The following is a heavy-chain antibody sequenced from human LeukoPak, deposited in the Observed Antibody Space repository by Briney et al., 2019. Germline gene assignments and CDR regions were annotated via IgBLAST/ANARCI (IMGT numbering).Heavy chain of an antibody. CDR3: ARVNGVAGTGADY. CDR1: GGSISSYY. Sequence: SETLSLTCTVSGGSISSYYWSWIRQPPGKGLEWIGYIYYSGSTNYNPSLKSRVTISVDTSKNQFSLKLSSVTAADMAVYYCARVNGVAGTGADYWGQGTLVTVSS. CDR2: IYYSGST. D-gene: IGHD6-19*01. J-gene: IGHJ4*02. V-gene: IGHV4-59*01.